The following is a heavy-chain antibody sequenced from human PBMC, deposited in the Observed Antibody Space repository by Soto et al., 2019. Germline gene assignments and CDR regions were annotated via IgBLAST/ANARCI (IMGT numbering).Heavy chain of an antibody. CDR3: ARDIMVRGRSYYGMDV. D-gene: IGHD3-10*01. CDR1: GFTFSTYG. J-gene: IGHJ6*02. CDR2: IWSDGSNE. V-gene: IGHV3-33*01. Sequence: QVQLVESGGGVVQPGMSLRLSCAASGFTFSTYGVHWVRQAPGKGLEWVAVIWSDGSNEYYADSVKGRFTISRDNSKNTLVLQMDSLTTEDTAVYYCARDIMVRGRSYYGMDVWGQGTTVTVSS.